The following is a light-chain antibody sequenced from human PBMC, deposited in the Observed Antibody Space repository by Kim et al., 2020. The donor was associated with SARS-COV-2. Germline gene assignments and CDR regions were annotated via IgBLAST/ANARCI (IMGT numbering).Light chain of an antibody. CDR3: QSYDSSNRGV. Sequence: NFMLTKPHSVSESPGKTVTISCTRSSGSIASNYVQWYQQRPGSAPTTVIYEDNQRPSGVPDRFSGSIDSSSNSASLTISGLKTEDEADYYCQSYDSSNRGVFGGGTQLTVL. J-gene: IGLJ3*02. V-gene: IGLV6-57*04. CDR1: SGSIASNY. CDR2: EDN.